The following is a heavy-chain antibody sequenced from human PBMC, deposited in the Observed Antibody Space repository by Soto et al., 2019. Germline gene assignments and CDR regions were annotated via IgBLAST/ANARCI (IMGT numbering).Heavy chain of an antibody. Sequence: TLSLTCTVSGGSISSYYWSWIRQPPGKGLEWIGYIYYSGSTNYNPSLKSRVTISVDTSKNQFSLKLSSVTAADTAVYYCARGYCSGGSCYTLDYWGQGTLVTVSS. V-gene: IGHV4-59*01. CDR1: GGSISSYY. CDR2: IYYSGST. J-gene: IGHJ4*02. CDR3: ARGYCSGGSCYTLDY. D-gene: IGHD2-15*01.